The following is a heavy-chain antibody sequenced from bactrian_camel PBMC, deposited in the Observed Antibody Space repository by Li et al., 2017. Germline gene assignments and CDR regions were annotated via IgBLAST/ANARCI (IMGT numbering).Heavy chain of an antibody. V-gene: IGHV3S40*01. Sequence: QLVESGGGSVQAGGSLRLSCAGSGYTRNYIMGWFRQAPGKEREGVAVIYRLIDITDYDDSVKGRFTISRDDAKNTVYLRMNSLKPEDTAMYYCKAVAFGAQWCDGGWGQGTQVTVS. CDR2: IYRLIDIT. J-gene: IGHJ4*01. D-gene: IGHD4*01. CDR1: GYTRNYI. CDR3: KAVAFGAQWCDGG.